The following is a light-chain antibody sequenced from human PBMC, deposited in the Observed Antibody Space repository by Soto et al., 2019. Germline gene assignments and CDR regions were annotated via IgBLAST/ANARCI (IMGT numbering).Light chain of an antibody. Sequence: QSVLTQPASVSGSPGQSVTISCTGTSXDIGAYKYVSWYQHHPGKSPRLLIYEVSNRPSGVSNRFSASKSGNTASLTISGLQAEDEADYYCCSYRSSSTLVFGGGTKVTVL. CDR2: EVS. V-gene: IGLV2-14*01. CDR1: SXDIGAYKY. CDR3: CSYRSSSTLV. J-gene: IGLJ2*01.